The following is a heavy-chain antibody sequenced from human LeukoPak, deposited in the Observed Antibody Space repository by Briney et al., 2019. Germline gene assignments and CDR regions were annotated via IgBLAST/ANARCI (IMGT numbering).Heavy chain of an antibody. D-gene: IGHD4-17*01. J-gene: IGHJ1*01. Sequence: GGSLRLSCAVSGFXFSNFDINWVRQAPGKGLEWVSYISTMSSTKYYADSVKGRFTISRDSAQNSLYLQMNSLRDEDTAIYYCARGKIGYYYGDSDGFWGQGTLVTVSS. V-gene: IGHV3-48*02. CDR3: ARGKIGYYYGDSDGF. CDR1: GFXFSNFD. CDR2: ISTMSSTK.